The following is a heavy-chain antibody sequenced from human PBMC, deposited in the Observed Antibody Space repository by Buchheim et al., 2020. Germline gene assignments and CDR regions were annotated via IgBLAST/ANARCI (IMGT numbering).Heavy chain of an antibody. Sequence: QVQLQESGPGLVKPSETLSLTCTVSGGSISSYCWSWIRQPPGKGLEWIGYIYYSGSTNYNPSLKSRVTISVDTSKNQFSLKLSSVTAADTAVYYCARHGAAAGLFDYWGQGTL. CDR3: ARHGAAAGLFDY. V-gene: IGHV4-59*08. CDR2: IYYSGST. CDR1: GGSISSYC. D-gene: IGHD6-13*01. J-gene: IGHJ4*02.